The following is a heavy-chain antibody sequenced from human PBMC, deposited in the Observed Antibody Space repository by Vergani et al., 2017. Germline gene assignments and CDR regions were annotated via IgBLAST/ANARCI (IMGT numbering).Heavy chain of an antibody. J-gene: IGHJ4*02. CDR3: ARDPGYSSGWAFDY. Sequence: EVQLVETGGGLIQPGGSLRLSCAASGFTVSSNYMSWVRQAPGKGLEWVSVIYSGGSTYYADSVKGRFTISRDNSKNTLYLQMNSLRAEDTAVYYCARDPGYSSGWAFDYWGQGTLVTVSS. CDR2: IYSGGST. V-gene: IGHV3-53*02. D-gene: IGHD6-19*01. CDR1: GFTVSSNY.